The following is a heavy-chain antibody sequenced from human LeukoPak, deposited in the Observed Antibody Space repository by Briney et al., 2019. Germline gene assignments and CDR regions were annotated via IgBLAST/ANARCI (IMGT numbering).Heavy chain of an antibody. CDR2: IWYDGSNK. V-gene: IGHV3-33*08. Sequence: GRSLRLSCAASGFTFSSYGMHWVRQAPGKGLEWEAVIWYDGSNKYYADSVKGRFTISRDNSKNTLYLQMNSLRAEDTAVYYCARGRYSSGWYKFFYFDYWGQGTLVTVSS. J-gene: IGHJ4*02. D-gene: IGHD6-19*01. CDR3: ARGRYSSGWYKFFYFDY. CDR1: GFTFSSYG.